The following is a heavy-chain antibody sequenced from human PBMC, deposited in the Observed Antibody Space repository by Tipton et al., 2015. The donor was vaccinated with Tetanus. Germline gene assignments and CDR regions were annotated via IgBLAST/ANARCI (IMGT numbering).Heavy chain of an antibody. V-gene: IGHV3-21*01. CDR3: ARGMSFDP. CDR2: ISGSSNFI. CDR1: GFTFSDYS. J-gene: IGHJ5*02. Sequence: SLRLSCAASGFTFSDYSMNWVRQAPGKGLEWVSSISGSSNFINYADSVKGRFTISRANAKNSLYLQINSLRVDDTAVYYCARGMSFDPWGQGTLVTVSS.